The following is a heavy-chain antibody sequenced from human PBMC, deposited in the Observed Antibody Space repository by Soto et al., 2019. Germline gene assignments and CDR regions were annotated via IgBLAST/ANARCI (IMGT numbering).Heavy chain of an antibody. CDR3: ARDQGIAVAGDFDY. Sequence: ASVKVSCKASGYTFTSYGISWVRQAPGQGLEWMGWISAYNGNTNYAQKLQGRVTMTTDTSTSTAYMELRSLRSDDTAVYYCARDQGIAVAGDFDYWGQGTRVTVSS. CDR1: GYTFTSYG. CDR2: ISAYNGNT. V-gene: IGHV1-18*01. J-gene: IGHJ4*02. D-gene: IGHD6-19*01.